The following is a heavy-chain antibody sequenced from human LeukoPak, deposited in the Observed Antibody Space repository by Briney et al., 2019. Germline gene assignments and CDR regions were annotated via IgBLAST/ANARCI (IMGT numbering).Heavy chain of an antibody. V-gene: IGHV4-4*07. J-gene: IGHJ4*02. D-gene: IGHD3-3*01. CDR1: GGSISSYY. CDR2: IYTSGST. CDR3: ARAKAIFGVVSFDY. Sequence: SETLSLTCTVSGGSISSYYWSWIRQPAGRGLEWIGRIYTSGSTNYNPSLKSRVTMSVDTSKNQFSLKLSSVTAADTAVYYCARAKAIFGVVSFDYWGQGTLVTVSS.